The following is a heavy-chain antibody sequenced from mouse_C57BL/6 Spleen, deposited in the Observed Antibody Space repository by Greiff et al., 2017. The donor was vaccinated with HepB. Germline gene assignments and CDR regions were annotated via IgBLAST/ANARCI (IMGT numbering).Heavy chain of an antibody. CDR2: IYPRDGST. D-gene: IGHD2-4*01. J-gene: IGHJ2*01. CDR3: AKNDYDCFDY. V-gene: IGHV1-85*01. Sequence: VKLQESGPELVKPGASVKLSCKASGYTFTSYDINWVKQRPGQGLEWIGWIYPRDGSTKYNEKFKGKATLTVDTSSSTAYMELHSLTSEDSAVYFCAKNDYDCFDYWGQGTTLTVSS. CDR1: GYTFTSYD.